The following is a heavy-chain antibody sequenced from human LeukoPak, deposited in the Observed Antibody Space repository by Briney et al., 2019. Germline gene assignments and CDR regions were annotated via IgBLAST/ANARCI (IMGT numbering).Heavy chain of an antibody. CDR2: IRYDGSNK. CDR3: AKEMILYYYYYMDV. D-gene: IGHD3-22*01. CDR1: GFTFSSYG. Sequence: GGSLRLSCAASGFTFSSYGMHWVRQAPGKGLEWAAFIRYDGSNKYYADSVKGRFTISRDNSKNTLYLQMNSLRGEDTAVYYCAKEMILYYYYYMDVWGKGTTVTISS. J-gene: IGHJ6*03. V-gene: IGHV3-30*02.